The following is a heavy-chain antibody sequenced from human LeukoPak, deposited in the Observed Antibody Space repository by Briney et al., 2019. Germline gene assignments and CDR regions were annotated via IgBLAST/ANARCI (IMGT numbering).Heavy chain of an antibody. J-gene: IGHJ4*02. CDR1: GFTFSSYG. CDR3: ARTLGGYNYGPYDS. Sequence: GRSLRLSCAASGFTFSSYGFHWVRQAAGKGLEWVAVIWSDGSDKYYSDSVRGRFTISRDNSDNTLYLQMNSLRAEDTAVYFCARTLGGYNYGPYDSWGQGTLVSVSS. V-gene: IGHV3-33*01. CDR2: IWSDGSDK. D-gene: IGHD5-18*01.